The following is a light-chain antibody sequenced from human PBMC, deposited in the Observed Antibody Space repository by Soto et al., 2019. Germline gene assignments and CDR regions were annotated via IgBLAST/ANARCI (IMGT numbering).Light chain of an antibody. J-gene: IGKJ3*01. CDR2: WAS. Sequence: DIVMIQSPDSLAVSLGERATIDCKSSQSVFYSSSNKNYLAWYQQKPGQPPKLLISWASTRESGVPDRFSGSGSGTDFTLTIRSLQDEDVAVYYCQQSYSTPLPLGPGTRVDIK. V-gene: IGKV4-1*01. CDR1: QSVFYSSSNKNY. CDR3: QQSYSTPLP.